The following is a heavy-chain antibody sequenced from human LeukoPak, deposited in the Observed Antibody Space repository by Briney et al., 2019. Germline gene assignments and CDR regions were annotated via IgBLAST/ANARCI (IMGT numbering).Heavy chain of an antibody. Sequence: GGSLRLSCAASGFTVSSNYMSWVRQAPGKGLEWVSVIYSGGSTYYADSVKGRFTISRDNSKNTLYLQMNSLRAEDTAVYYCAKGGRIVVVPAARSLYYYYMDVWGKGTTVTVSS. V-gene: IGHV3-53*01. CDR1: GFTVSSNY. CDR3: AKGGRIVVVPAARSLYYYYMDV. D-gene: IGHD2-2*01. J-gene: IGHJ6*03. CDR2: IYSGGST.